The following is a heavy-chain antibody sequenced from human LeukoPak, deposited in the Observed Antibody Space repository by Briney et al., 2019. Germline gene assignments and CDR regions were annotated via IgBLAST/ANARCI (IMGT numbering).Heavy chain of an antibody. CDR1: GFTVSTNY. J-gene: IGHJ3*01. CDR2: MYTLGNT. CDR3: AMKAVPRPRLHDAFDF. D-gene: IGHD5-24*01. Sequence: GGSLRLSCAASGFTVSTNYVTWIRQAPGKGLEWVSVMYTLGNTNYADSVRGRFTISRDNSKNTLYLQMNSLRADDTAVYYCAMKAVPRPRLHDAFDFWGQGTVVSVSS. V-gene: IGHV3-53*01.